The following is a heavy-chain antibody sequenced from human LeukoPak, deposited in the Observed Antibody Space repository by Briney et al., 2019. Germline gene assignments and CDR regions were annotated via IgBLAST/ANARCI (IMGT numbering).Heavy chain of an antibody. Sequence: PSETLSLTCTVSGGSISSHYWSWIRQPAGKGLEWIGRIYTSGNTNYNPSLKSRVTLSVDTSKNQFSLKLSSVTAADTAVYYCARGITGTNNWFDPWGQGTLVTVSS. CDR2: IYTSGNT. CDR3: ARGITGTNNWFDP. CDR1: GGSISSHY. V-gene: IGHV4-4*07. J-gene: IGHJ5*02. D-gene: IGHD1/OR15-1a*01.